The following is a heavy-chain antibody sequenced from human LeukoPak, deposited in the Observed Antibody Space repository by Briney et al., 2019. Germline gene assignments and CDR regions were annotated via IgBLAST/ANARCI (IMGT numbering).Heavy chain of an antibody. Sequence: PGGSLRLSCAASGFTFDDYGMSWVRQAPGKGLEWVSGINWNGGSTAYVDSVKGRFTISRDNAKNSLYLQMNSLRAEDTAVYYCARDRYYYDSSGYDIWGQGTMVTVSS. CDR1: GFTFDDYG. CDR3: ARDRYYYDSSGYDI. V-gene: IGHV3-20*04. D-gene: IGHD3-22*01. J-gene: IGHJ3*02. CDR2: INWNGGST.